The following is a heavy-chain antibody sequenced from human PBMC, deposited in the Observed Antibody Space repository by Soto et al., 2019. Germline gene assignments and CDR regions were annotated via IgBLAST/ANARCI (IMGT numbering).Heavy chain of an antibody. CDR3: ATAEVDY. V-gene: IGHV3-74*03. Sequence: LMXCCASSGFTFGDYCMHWVRQPPGKGPEWVSRMTGDGRTTQYADSVKGRFTASRDNAKSTLYLQMNSLRAEDTAVYYCATAEVDYWGPGTLVTVSS. CDR1: GFTFGDYC. J-gene: IGHJ4*02. CDR2: MTGDGRTT.